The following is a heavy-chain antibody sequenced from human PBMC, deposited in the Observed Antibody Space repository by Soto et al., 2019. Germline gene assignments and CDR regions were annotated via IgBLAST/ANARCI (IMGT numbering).Heavy chain of an antibody. CDR1: GFTFSSYA. Sequence: GGSLRLSCAASGFTFSSYAMHWVRQAPGKGLEWVAVISYDGSNKYYADSVKGRFTIPRDNSKNTLYLQMNSLRAEDTAVYYCARGTTRIATEFDPWGQGTLVTVSS. D-gene: IGHD6-25*01. V-gene: IGHV3-30-3*01. J-gene: IGHJ5*02. CDR2: ISYDGSNK. CDR3: ARGTTRIATEFDP.